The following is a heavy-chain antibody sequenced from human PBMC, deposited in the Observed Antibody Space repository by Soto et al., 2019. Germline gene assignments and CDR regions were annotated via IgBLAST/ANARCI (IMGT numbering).Heavy chain of an antibody. CDR1: GGSISSGGYY. CDR2: IYHSGST. J-gene: IGHJ5*02. Sequence: SETLSLTXAVSGGSISSGGYYWDWFRQQPGKGLEWIGYIYHSGSTYYNPSLKSRVTISVDMSKNQFSLKLNSVTAADTAVYYCVRGLGLWGQGTLVTVA. CDR3: VRGLGL. V-gene: IGHV4-30-2*01.